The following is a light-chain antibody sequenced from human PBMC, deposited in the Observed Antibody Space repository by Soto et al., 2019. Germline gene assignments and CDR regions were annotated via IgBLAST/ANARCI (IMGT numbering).Light chain of an antibody. V-gene: IGKV3-20*01. CDR3: QQYGSSIQT. CDR2: NAS. CDR1: QSVSKY. J-gene: IGKJ1*01. Sequence: EIVLTQSPATRSLSAGERATLSCRASQSVSKYLAWYQQKPGQAPRLLIYNASNRATGIPVRFSGSGSGTDFTLTISRLENEDFAVYYCQQYGSSIQTFGQGTKVDIK.